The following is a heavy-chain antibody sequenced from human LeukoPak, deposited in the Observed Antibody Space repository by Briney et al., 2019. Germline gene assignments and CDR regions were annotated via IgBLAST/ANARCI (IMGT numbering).Heavy chain of an antibody. CDR2: IYYSGST. CDR1: GGSISSSSYY. Sequence: SETLSLTCTVSGGSISSSSYYWGWLRQPPGKGLEWIGSIYYSGSTYYNPSLKSRVTISVDTSKNQFSLKLSSVTAADTAVYYCARPSGLLAPFDYWGQGTLVTVSS. V-gene: IGHV4-39*01. J-gene: IGHJ4*02. CDR3: ARPSGLLAPFDY. D-gene: IGHD3-22*01.